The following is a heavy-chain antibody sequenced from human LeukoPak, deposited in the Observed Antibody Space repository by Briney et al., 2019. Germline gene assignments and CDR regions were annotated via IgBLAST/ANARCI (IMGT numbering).Heavy chain of an antibody. CDR1: GFTFSDYY. V-gene: IGHV3-11*03. CDR3: ARNDAFDI. CDR2: ISFGSTYT. J-gene: IGHJ3*02. Sequence: GRPLRLSCAASGFTFSDYYMSWIRQAPGKGLEWVSYISFGSTYTNYADSVKGRFTISRDNAKNSLYLQMNSLRAEDTAVYYCARNDAFDIWGQGTMVTVS.